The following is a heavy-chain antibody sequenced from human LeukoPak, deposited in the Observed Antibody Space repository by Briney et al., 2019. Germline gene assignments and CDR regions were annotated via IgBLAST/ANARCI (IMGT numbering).Heavy chain of an antibody. CDR2: ISYSGGT. D-gene: IGHD2-2*01. CDR3: ARLYCSTISCSRAEYFQH. CDR1: GGSISSSSYY. Sequence: PSETLSLTCTVSGGSISSSSYYWGWIRQPPGKGLEWIGSISYSGGTYYNPSLKSRVTISVDTSKNQFSLRLSSVTAADTAVSYCARLYCSTISCSRAEYFQHWGQGTLVTVSS. J-gene: IGHJ1*01. V-gene: IGHV4-39*01.